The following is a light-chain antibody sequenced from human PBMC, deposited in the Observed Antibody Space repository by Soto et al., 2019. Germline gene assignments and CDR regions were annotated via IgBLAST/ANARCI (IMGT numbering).Light chain of an antibody. CDR2: DAS. J-gene: IGKJ4*01. V-gene: IGKV1-39*01. CDR3: QHSYSTPLP. Sequence: IQMTQSPSSLSATVGDRVTITFRSSQTIGKYLNWYQQQPGKVPKLLIYDASKLESGVPSRFSGSGSGTDYTLTIGSLQPEDFATYYCQHSYSTPLPFGGGTKVDNK. CDR1: QTIGKY.